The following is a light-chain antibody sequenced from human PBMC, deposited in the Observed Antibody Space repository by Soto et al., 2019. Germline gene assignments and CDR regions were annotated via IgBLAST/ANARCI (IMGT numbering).Light chain of an antibody. Sequence: ASQSISAWLAWYQQKPGKAPKLLIYDVSNLESGVPSRFRGSGSVTEFTLTISSLQPDDVATYYCQQYNTFWTFGQGTKVDIK. CDR3: QQYNTFWT. V-gene: IGKV1-5*01. CDR1: QSISAW. J-gene: IGKJ1*01. CDR2: DVS.